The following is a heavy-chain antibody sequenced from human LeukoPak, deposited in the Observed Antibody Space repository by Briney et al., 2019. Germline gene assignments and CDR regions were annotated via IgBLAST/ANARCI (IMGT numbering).Heavy chain of an antibody. CDR3: ANPPGGVIRY. CDR2: ISYDGSNK. Sequence: GGSLRLSCAAPGFTFSSYGMHWVRQAPGKGLEWVAVISYDGSNKYYADSVKGRFTISRDNSKNTLYLQMNSLRAEDTAVYYCANPPGGVIRYWGQGTLVTVSS. V-gene: IGHV3-30*18. CDR1: GFTFSSYG. J-gene: IGHJ4*02. D-gene: IGHD3-10*01.